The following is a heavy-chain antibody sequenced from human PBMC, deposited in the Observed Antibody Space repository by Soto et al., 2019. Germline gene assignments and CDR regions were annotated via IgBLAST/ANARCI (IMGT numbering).Heavy chain of an antibody. CDR3: AKDRRVNWKYGGAFDI. CDR2: IREGGGST. D-gene: IGHD1-7*01. Sequence: EVQLLESGGGLVQPGGSLRLSCAASGLTFSNYAMSWVRQAPGKGLEWVSAIREGGGSTYYADSVQGRFTISRDNSHNTLYLEQNSLRAEDPAVYYCAKDRRVNWKYGGAFDIWGQGTMVTGSS. V-gene: IGHV3-23*01. CDR1: GLTFSNYA. J-gene: IGHJ3*02.